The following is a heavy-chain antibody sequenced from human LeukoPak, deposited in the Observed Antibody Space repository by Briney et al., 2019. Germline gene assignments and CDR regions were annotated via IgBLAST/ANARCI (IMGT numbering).Heavy chain of an antibody. CDR3: ARVRAAAAVDY. V-gene: IGHV1-2*02. CDR2: INPNSGGT. CDR1: GYTFTGYY. Sequence: ASEKVSCKASGYTFTGYYMHWVRQAPGQGLEWMGWINPNSGGTNYAQKFQGRVTMTRDTSISTAYMELGRLRSDDTAVYYCARVRAAAAVDYWGQGTLVTVSS. J-gene: IGHJ4*02. D-gene: IGHD6-13*01.